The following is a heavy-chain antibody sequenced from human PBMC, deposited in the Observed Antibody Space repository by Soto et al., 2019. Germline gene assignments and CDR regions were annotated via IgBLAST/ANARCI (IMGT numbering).Heavy chain of an antibody. CDR1: GYSFTSYW. CDR2: IYPGDSDT. J-gene: IGHJ6*02. D-gene: IGHD4-17*01. CDR3: ARHFFSDYGVNYGMDV. Sequence: GESLKISCKGSGYSFTSYWIGWVRQMPGKGLEWMGIIYPGDSDTRYSPSLQGQVTISADKSISTAYLQWSSLKASDTAMYYCARHFFSDYGVNYGMDVWGQGTTVTVSS. V-gene: IGHV5-51*01.